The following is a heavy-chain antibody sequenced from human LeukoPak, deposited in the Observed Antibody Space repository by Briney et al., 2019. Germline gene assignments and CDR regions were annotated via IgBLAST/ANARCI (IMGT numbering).Heavy chain of an antibody. J-gene: IGHJ5*02. Sequence: SETLSLTCTVSGGSISSYYWSWIRQPPGKGLEWIGYIYYSGSTNYNPSLKSRVTISVDTSKNQFSLKLSSVTAADTAVYYCARQGYYYGSGSYLNWFDPWGQGTLVTVSS. CDR3: ARQGYYYGSGSYLNWFDP. CDR2: IYYSGST. D-gene: IGHD3-10*01. V-gene: IGHV4-59*01. CDR1: GGSISSYY.